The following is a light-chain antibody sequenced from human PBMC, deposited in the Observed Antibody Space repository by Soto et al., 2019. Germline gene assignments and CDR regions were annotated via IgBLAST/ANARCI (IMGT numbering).Light chain of an antibody. J-gene: IGKJ5*01. Sequence: EIVLTQSPATLSLSPGERATLSCRASQSVSSYLAWYQQKPGQAPRLLIYDASNRATGIPARFSGSGSGTDFTLTISSLEPEDVAVYYCQQRSNWPPITFGQGTRRESK. CDR1: QSVSSY. V-gene: IGKV3-11*01. CDR2: DAS. CDR3: QQRSNWPPIT.